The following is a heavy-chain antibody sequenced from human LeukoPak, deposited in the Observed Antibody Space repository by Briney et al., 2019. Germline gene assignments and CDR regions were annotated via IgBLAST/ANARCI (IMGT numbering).Heavy chain of an antibody. CDR2: LSSSGGST. V-gene: IGHV3-23*01. CDR1: GFTFSNYG. D-gene: IGHD3-9*01. CDR3: AKGGGFDWLSYYYMDV. Sequence: GGSLRLSCAASGFTFSNYGMNWVRQAPGKGLEWVSALSSSGGSTYYADSVKGRFTISRDNSKITLYLQMSSLRAEDTAVYYCAKGGGFDWLSYYYMDVWGKGTTVIISS. J-gene: IGHJ6*03.